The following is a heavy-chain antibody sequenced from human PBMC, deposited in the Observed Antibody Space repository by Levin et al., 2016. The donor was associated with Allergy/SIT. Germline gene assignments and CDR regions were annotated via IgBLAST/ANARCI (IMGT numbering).Heavy chain of an antibody. CDR3: AKDPLLYTMIVVVTHFDY. V-gene: IGHV3-30*18. CDR2: ISYDGSNK. Sequence: GESLKISCAASGFTFSSYGMHWVRQAPGKGLEWVAVISYDGSNKYYADSVKGRFTISRDNSKNTLYLQMNSLRAEDTAVYYCAKDPLLYTMIVVVTHFDYWGQGTLVTVSS. J-gene: IGHJ4*02. CDR1: GFTFSSYG. D-gene: IGHD3-22*01.